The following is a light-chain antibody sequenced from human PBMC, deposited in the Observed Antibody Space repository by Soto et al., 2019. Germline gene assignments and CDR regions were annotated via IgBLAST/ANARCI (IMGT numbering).Light chain of an antibody. CDR3: SSYTSSISYV. CDR1: SSDVGGYKY. Sequence: QSALTQPASVSGSPGQSIAISCTGNSSDVGGYKYVSWYQQHPGKAPKLMIYDVSNRPSWVSDRFSGSKSGNTASLTISGLQSEDEADYYCSSYTSSISYVFGTGTKLTVL. CDR2: DVS. J-gene: IGLJ1*01. V-gene: IGLV2-14*03.